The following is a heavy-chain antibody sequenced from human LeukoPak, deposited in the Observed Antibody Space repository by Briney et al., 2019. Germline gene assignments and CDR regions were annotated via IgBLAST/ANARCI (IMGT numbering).Heavy chain of an antibody. Sequence: ASVKVSCKASGYTFTGYYMHWVRQAPGQGLEWMGWINPNSGGTNYAQKFQGRVTMTRDTSISTAYMELSRLGSDDTAVYYCARPVVDCSGGSCSSHFDYWGQGTLVTVSS. CDR2: INPNSGGT. CDR3: ARPVVDCSGGSCSSHFDY. V-gene: IGHV1-2*02. D-gene: IGHD2-15*01. CDR1: GYTFTGYY. J-gene: IGHJ4*02.